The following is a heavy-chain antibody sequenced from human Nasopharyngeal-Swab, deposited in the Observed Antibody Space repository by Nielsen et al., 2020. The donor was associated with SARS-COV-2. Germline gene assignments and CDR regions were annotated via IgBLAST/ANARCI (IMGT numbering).Heavy chain of an antibody. CDR2: ISGSGGST. CDR3: AKALLHIVVVTAPGGY. D-gene: IGHD2-21*02. Sequence: GGSLRLSRAASGFTFISYAMSWVRQAPGKGLEWVSAISGSGGSTYYADSVKGRFTVSRDNSKNTLYLQMNSLRAEDTAVYYCAKALLHIVVVTAPGGYWGQGTLVTVSS. J-gene: IGHJ4*02. V-gene: IGHV3-23*01. CDR1: GFTFISYA.